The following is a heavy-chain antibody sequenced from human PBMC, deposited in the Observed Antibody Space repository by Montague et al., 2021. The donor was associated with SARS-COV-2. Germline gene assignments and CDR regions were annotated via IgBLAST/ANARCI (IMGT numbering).Heavy chain of an antibody. Sequence: SETLSLTCSVSGGSITSYYWNWIRQPQGKGLEWIGYVSYSGSINYNPSLGSRVTISRDTSKNLFSLKLSSVTAADTAVYYCARGFDPWGQGTLVTVSS. CDR3: ARGFDP. V-gene: IGHV4-59*01. J-gene: IGHJ5*02. CDR1: GGSITSYY. CDR2: VSYSGSI.